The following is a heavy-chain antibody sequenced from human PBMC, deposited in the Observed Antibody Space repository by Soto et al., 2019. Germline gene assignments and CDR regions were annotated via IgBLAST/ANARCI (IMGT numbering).Heavy chain of an antibody. J-gene: IGHJ5*02. D-gene: IGHD2-2*01. CDR1: GYTFTGYY. CDR3: ARASVPAATWFDP. V-gene: IGHV1-2*04. CDR2: INPNSGGT. Sequence: GASVKVSCKASGYTFTGYYMHWVRQAPGQGLEWMGWINPNSGGTNYAQKFQGWVTMTRDTSISTAYMELSRLRSDDTAVYYCARASVPAATWFDPWGQGTLVTVSS.